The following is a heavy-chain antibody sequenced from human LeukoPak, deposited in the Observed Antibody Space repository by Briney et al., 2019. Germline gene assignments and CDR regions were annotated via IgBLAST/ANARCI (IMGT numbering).Heavy chain of an antibody. CDR2: IYYSGST. V-gene: IGHV4-31*03. D-gene: IGHD6-13*01. J-gene: IGHJ4*02. CDR3: ARGYSSSWYYLDY. Sequence: PSQTLSLTCTVSGGSISSCGYYWSWIRQHPGKGLEWIGYIYYSGSTYYNPSLKSRVTISVDTSKNQFSLKLSSVTAADTAVYYCARGYSSSWYYLDYWGQGTLVTVSS. CDR1: GGSISSCGYY.